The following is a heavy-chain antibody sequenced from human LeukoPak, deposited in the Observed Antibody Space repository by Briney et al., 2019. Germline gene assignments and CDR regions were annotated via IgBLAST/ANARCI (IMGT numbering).Heavy chain of an antibody. CDR3: AKGLYSYGPWYYFDY. J-gene: IGHJ4*02. CDR1: GFTFSSYA. D-gene: IGHD5-18*01. CDR2: ISGSGGST. V-gene: IGHV3-23*01. Sequence: GGSLRLSCAASGFTFSSYAMSWVRQAPGKGLEWVSAISGSGGSTYYADSVKGRFTISRDNSKNALYLQMNSLRAEDTAVYYCAKGLYSYGPWYYFDYWGQGTLVTVSS.